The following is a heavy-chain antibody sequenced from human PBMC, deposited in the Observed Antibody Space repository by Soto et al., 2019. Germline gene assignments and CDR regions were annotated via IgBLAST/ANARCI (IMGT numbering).Heavy chain of an antibody. CDR1: GRSISSSSYY. D-gene: IGHD6-13*01. CDR2: IYYSGST. V-gene: IGHV4-39*01. J-gene: IGHJ3*02. Sequence: PSETLSLTCTVSGRSISSSSYYWGWIRQPPGKGLERIGSIYYSGSTYYNPSLKSRVTISVDTSKNQFSLKLSSVTAADTAVYYCARFGGARQQLTSGRVDFDIWGQGTMVTV. CDR3: ARFGGARQQLTSGRVDFDI.